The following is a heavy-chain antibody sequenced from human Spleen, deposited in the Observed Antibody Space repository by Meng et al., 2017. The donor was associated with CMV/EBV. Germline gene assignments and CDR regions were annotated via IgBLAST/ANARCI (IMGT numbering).Heavy chain of an antibody. J-gene: IGHJ4*02. CDR3: ARGVSFDY. Sequence: SLRLSCAASGFTVSTNYMNWVRQAPGKGLDWVSLIYSDGSTYYADSVKGRFTISRDNSKNTLYLQMNSLRAEDTAVYYCARGVSFDYWGQGTLVTVS. CDR2: IYSDGST. CDR1: GFTVSTNY. D-gene: IGHD2-8*01. V-gene: IGHV3-66*02.